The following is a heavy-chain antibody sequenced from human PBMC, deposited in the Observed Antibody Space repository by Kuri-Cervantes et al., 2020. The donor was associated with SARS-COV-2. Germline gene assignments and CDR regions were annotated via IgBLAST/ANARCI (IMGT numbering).Heavy chain of an antibody. V-gene: IGHV4-39*07. CDR3: ARAGSLLWFGELLSLFDY. CDR2: IYYSGST. D-gene: IGHD3-10*01. Sequence: SETLSLTCTVSGGSISSSSYYWGWIRQPPEKGLEWIGSIYYSGSTYYNPSLKSRVTISVDTSKNQFSLKLSSVTAADTAVYYCARAGSLLWFGELLSLFDYWGQGTLVTVSS. CDR1: GGSISSSSYY. J-gene: IGHJ4*02.